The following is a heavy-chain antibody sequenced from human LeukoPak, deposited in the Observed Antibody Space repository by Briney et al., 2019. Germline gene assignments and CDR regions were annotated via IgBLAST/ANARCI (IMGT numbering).Heavy chain of an antibody. D-gene: IGHD1-26*01. Sequence: SETLSLTCAVYGGSFSGYYWSWIRQPPGKGLEWIGEINHSGSTNYNPSLKSRVTISVDTSKNQFSLKLSSVTAADTAVYYCARRSYFYYYYHYMDVWGKGTTVTVSS. CDR2: INHSGST. V-gene: IGHV4-34*01. J-gene: IGHJ6*03. CDR3: ARRSYFYYYYHYMDV. CDR1: GGSFSGYY.